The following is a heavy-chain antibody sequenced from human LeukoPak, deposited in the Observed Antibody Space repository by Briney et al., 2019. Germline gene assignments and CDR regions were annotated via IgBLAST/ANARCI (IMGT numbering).Heavy chain of an antibody. CDR1: GYTFTSYY. CDR2: INPSGGST. J-gene: IGHJ4*02. Sequence: ASVNVSCKASGYTFTSYYMHWVRQAPGQGLEWMGVINPSGGSTSYAQKFQGRVTMTRDTSTSTVYMELSSLRSEDTAVYYCARRYIAVAGEDYFDYWGQGTLVTVSS. CDR3: ARRYIAVAGEDYFDY. D-gene: IGHD6-19*01. V-gene: IGHV1-46*01.